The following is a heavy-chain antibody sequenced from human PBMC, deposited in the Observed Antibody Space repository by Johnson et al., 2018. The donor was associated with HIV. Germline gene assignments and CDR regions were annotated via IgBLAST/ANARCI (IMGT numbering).Heavy chain of an antibody. CDR1: GFTFSDYA. CDR3: AKDTGGNSGNDAFDI. CDR2: ISSDGNNK. D-gene: IGHD4-23*01. Sequence: QEQLVESGGGVVQPGRSLRLSCAASGFTFSDYAMHWVRQAPGKGLEWVASISSDGNNKYFADSVQGRFTISRDNSKNTLYLQMNGLRTADTAVYYCAKDTGGNSGNDAFDIWGQGTLVTVSS. V-gene: IGHV3-30*04. J-gene: IGHJ3*02.